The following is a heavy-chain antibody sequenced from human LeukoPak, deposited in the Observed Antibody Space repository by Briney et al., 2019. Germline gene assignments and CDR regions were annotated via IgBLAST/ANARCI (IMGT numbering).Heavy chain of an antibody. J-gene: IGHJ4*02. Sequence: GGSLRLSCAASGFPVRNYDMHWVRQPTGRGLEWVSGVSTTGDPYYPDSVKGRFTISRENGKNSLYLQMNSLRVGDTAVYYCARGNVSGWAFDYWGPGTLVTVSS. CDR2: VSTTGDP. CDR1: GFPVRNYD. V-gene: IGHV3-13*05. CDR3: ARGNVSGWAFDY. D-gene: IGHD3-10*01.